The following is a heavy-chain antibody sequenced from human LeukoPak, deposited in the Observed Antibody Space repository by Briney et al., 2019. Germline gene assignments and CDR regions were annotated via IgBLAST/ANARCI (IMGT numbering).Heavy chain of an antibody. V-gene: IGHV4-39*01. CDR2: IYYSGST. D-gene: IGHD3-3*01. CDR1: GGSISSSSYY. CDR3: ARSKTIFGVVIAFDY. Sequence: PSETLSLTCTVSGGSISSSSYYWGWIRQPPGKGLEWIGSIYYSGSTYYNPSLKSRVTISVDTSKNQFSLKLSSVTAADTAVYYCARSKTIFGVVIAFDYWGQGTLVTVSS. J-gene: IGHJ4*02.